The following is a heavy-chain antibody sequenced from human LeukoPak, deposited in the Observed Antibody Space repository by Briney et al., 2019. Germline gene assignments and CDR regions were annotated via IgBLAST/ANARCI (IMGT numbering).Heavy chain of an antibody. V-gene: IGHV1-18*01. Sequence: ASVKVSCKASGYTFTSYGISWVRQAPGQGLERMGWISAYNGNTNYAQKLQGRVTTTTDTSTSTAYMELRSLRSDDTAVYYCARDLLGYCSSTSCSTNWFDPWGQGTLVTVSS. CDR2: ISAYNGNT. CDR3: ARDLLGYCSSTSCSTNWFDP. D-gene: IGHD2-2*01. CDR1: GYTFTSYG. J-gene: IGHJ5*02.